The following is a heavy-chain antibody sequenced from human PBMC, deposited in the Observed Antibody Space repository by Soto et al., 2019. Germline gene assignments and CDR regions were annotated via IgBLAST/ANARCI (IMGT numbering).Heavy chain of an antibody. D-gene: IGHD2-2*01. Sequence: SETLSLTCSVSGGSISGSSYYWGWIRQPPGKGLEWIGSIYYSGSTYYNPSLKSRVTISVDTSKNQFSLKLSSVTAADTAVYYCARIERKLGYCSSTSCRYYYYGMDVWGQGTTVTVSS. CDR3: ARIERKLGYCSSTSCRYYYYGMDV. V-gene: IGHV4-39*01. J-gene: IGHJ6*02. CDR2: IYYSGST. CDR1: GGSISGSSYY.